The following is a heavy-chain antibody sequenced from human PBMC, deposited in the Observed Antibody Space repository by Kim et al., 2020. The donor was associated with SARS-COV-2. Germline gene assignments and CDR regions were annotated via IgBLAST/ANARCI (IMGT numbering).Heavy chain of an antibody. CDR2: ISGSGADT. D-gene: IGHD3-16*01. CDR3: AKDPWGTRYFDY. CDR1: GFTFRSYA. Sequence: GGSLRLSCAASGFTFRSYAMSWVRQAPGKGLEWVATISGSGADTYYADSVKGRFTISRDNSKNTVDLQMNSLRAEDTAVYHCAKDPWGTRYFDYWGQGTLVTVSS. J-gene: IGHJ4*02. V-gene: IGHV3-23*01.